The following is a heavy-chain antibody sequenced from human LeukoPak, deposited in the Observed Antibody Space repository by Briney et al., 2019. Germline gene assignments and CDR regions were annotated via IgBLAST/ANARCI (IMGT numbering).Heavy chain of an antibody. CDR3: ASEMWLEDAFDI. V-gene: IGHV4-39*01. CDR1: GGSISSSSNY. J-gene: IGHJ3*02. D-gene: IGHD3-22*01. Sequence: PSETLSLTCTVSGGSISSSSNYCGWIRQPPGKGLEWIGSIFYSGSTHYNPSLKGRVTISVDTSRNQFSLKLSSVTAADTAVYYCASEMWLEDAFDIWGQGTKVTVSS. CDR2: IFYSGST.